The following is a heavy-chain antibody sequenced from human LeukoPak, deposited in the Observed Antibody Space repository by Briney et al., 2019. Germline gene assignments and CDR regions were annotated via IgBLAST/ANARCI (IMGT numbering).Heavy chain of an antibody. CDR1: GGSISSYY. CDR3: ARAMRWTSGPVELGWFDR. Sequence: SETLSLTCTVSGGSISSYYWSWIRQPPGKGLEWIGYISYGGATSYNPSLKRRVTISVDSPKNRFSLTLTSVTAADTAVYYCARAMRWTSGPVELGWFDRWGQGTLVTVSS. V-gene: IGHV4-59*01. J-gene: IGHJ5*02. CDR2: ISYGGAT. D-gene: IGHD1-1*01.